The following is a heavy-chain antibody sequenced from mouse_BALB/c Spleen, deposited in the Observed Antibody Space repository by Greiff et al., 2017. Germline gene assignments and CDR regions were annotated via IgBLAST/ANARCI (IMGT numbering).Heavy chain of an antibody. Sequence: EVQLVESGGGLVQPGGSRKLSCAASGFTFSSFGMHWVRQAPEKGLEWVAYISSGSSTIYYADTVKGRFTISRDNPKNTLFLQMTSLRSEDTAMYYCAREGGNYEGFAYWGQGTLVTVSA. J-gene: IGHJ3*01. D-gene: IGHD2-1*01. CDR3: AREGGNYEGFAY. CDR2: ISSGSSTI. V-gene: IGHV5-17*02. CDR1: GFTFSSFG.